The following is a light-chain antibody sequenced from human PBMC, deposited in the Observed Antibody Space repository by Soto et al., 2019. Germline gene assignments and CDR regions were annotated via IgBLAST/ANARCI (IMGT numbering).Light chain of an antibody. V-gene: IGKV3-20*01. CDR1: QSVSSSY. Sequence: EIVLTQSPGTLSLSPGERATLSCRASQSVSSSYLAWYQPKPGQAPRLLIYGASSRATGIPDRFSGSVSGTDFTLTISRLEPEDFAVYYCQQYGSSPLFTFGPGTKVDI. J-gene: IGKJ3*01. CDR2: GAS. CDR3: QQYGSSPLFT.